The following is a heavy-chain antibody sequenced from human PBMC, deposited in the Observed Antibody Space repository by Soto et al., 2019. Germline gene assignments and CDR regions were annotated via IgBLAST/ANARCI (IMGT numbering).Heavy chain of an antibody. CDR1: GGAIAGGDYY. CDR3: ARGYYESSDYYVGSPAFEY. Sequence: SETLSLTGTVLGGAIAGGDYYWAWSRQPPGRGLGWIGYIYSSGTTYYNPYLKGRLTISLAKSQVYLKLTSVNATDTGVYYCARGYYESSDYYVGSPAFEYWGQGARVTVSS. J-gene: IGHJ4*02. D-gene: IGHD3-22*01. CDR2: IYSSGTT. V-gene: IGHV4-30-4*01.